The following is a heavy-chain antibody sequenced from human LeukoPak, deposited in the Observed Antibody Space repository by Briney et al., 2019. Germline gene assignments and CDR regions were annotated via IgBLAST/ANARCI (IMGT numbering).Heavy chain of an antibody. V-gene: IGHV3-21*01. CDR1: GFTFSTYS. CDR3: ARGPAIEGTLIP. J-gene: IGHJ5*02. D-gene: IGHD3-10*01. Sequence: GGSLRLSCVASGFTFSTYSMNWVRQAPGKGLEWVSSISSGSSYIYYADSVKGRFTISRDNAKNSLYLQMNSLRAEDTAVYYCARGPAIEGTLIPWGQGTLVTVSS. CDR2: ISSGSSYI.